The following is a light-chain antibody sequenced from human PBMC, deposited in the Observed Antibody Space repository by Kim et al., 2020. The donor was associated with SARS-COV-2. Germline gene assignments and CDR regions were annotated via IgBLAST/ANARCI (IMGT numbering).Light chain of an antibody. CDR2: SAS. CDR1: QSISTY. J-gene: IGKJ2*01. CDR3: QQSYSTPYT. V-gene: IGKV1-39*01. Sequence: DIQMTQSPSSLSASVGARVTITCRASQSISTYLNWYQHKPGKAPTLLIYSASTLQSGVPSRFSGSGSGTDFTLTISSLQPEDFATYYCQQSYSTPYTFGQGTKLEI.